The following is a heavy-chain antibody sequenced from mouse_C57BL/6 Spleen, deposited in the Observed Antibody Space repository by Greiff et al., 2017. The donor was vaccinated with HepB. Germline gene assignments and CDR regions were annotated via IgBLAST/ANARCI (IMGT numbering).Heavy chain of an antibody. CDR1: GYTFTDYY. Sequence: VQLQQSGPELVKPGASVKISCKASGYTFTDYYMNWVKQSHGKSLEWIGDINPNNGGTSYNQKFKGKATLTVDKSSSTAYMELRSLTSEDSAVYYCARSPYDGYSAWFAYWGQGTLVTVSA. V-gene: IGHV1-26*01. CDR2: INPNNGGT. CDR3: ARSPYDGYSAWFAY. J-gene: IGHJ3*01. D-gene: IGHD2-3*01.